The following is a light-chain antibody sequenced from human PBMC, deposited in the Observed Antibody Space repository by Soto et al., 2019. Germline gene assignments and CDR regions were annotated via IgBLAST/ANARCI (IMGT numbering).Light chain of an antibody. CDR1: QSVSSN. CDR3: QHYNNWPPWT. J-gene: IGKJ1*01. CDR2: GAS. V-gene: IGKV3-15*01. Sequence: EILMTQSPATLSVSPGERTTLXXRASQSVSSNLAWYQQKPGQAPRLVXYGASIRATGIPARFSGSGSGTEFTLTISTLQSEDFAIYYCQHYNNWPPWTFGQGTKVDIK.